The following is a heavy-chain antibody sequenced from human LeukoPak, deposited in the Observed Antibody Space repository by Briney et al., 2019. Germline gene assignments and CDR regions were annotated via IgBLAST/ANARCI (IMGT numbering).Heavy chain of an antibody. CDR2: INNSSSYI. D-gene: IGHD3-3*01. CDR3: ATTYYDFWSGSPPYYFDY. J-gene: IGHJ4*02. CDR1: GFTFSSYS. Sequence: PGGSLRLSCAASGFTFSSYSMNWIRQPPGKGLEWVSSINNSSSYIYYADSVKGRFTITSDNDKDSLYLQMYSLRAEDTAVYYCATTYYDFWSGSPPYYFDYWGQGTLVTVSS. V-gene: IGHV3-21*01.